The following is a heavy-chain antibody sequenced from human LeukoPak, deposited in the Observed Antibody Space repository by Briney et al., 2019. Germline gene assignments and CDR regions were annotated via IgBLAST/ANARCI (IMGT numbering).Heavy chain of an antibody. D-gene: IGHD6-19*01. CDR3: AKEYSSGHFDY. CDR1: GFTFSSYD. J-gene: IGHJ4*02. V-gene: IGHV3-30*18. Sequence: TGGSLRLSCAASGFTFSSYDMHWVRQAPGRGLEWVAVISYDGSNEYCADSVKGRFTISRDNSKNTLYLQMNSLGAEDTAVYYCAKEYSSGHFDYWGQGTLVTVSS. CDR2: ISYDGSNE.